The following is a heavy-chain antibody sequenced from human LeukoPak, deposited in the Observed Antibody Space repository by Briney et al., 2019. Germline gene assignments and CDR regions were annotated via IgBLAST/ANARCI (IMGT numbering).Heavy chain of an antibody. CDR3: ASSSNWNYIMAY. CDR2: IIPIFGTA. V-gene: IGHV1-69*05. D-gene: IGHD1-7*01. Sequence: SVKVSCKASGGTFSSDAISWVRQAPGQGLEWMGGIIPIFGTANYAQKFQGRVTITTDESTTTAYMELSSLRSEDTAVYYCASSSNWNYIMAYWGQGTLVTVSS. J-gene: IGHJ4*02. CDR1: GGTFSSDA.